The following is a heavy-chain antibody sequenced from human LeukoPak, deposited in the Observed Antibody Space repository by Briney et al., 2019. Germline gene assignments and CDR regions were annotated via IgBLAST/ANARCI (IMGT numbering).Heavy chain of an antibody. J-gene: IGHJ4*02. CDR2: IIPIFDTS. CDR1: GGTFRSKA. V-gene: IGHV1-69*05. CDR3: ASSSVSESGPYDY. D-gene: IGHD3-10*01. Sequence: SVKVSCKASGGTFRSKAVTWVRQAPGQGLEWMGGIIPIFDTSKYAQKFQGRVTITTDESASTAYMELSSLRSEDTAVYYCASSSVSESGPYDYWGQGTLVTVSS.